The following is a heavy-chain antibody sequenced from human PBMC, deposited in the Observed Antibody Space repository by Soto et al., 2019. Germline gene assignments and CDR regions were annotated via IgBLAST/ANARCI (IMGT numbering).Heavy chain of an antibody. CDR3: ARVGRVTMVRGVIKFRYYYYYMDV. CDR2: MSPNSGNT. CDR1: GYTFTSYD. V-gene: IGHV1-8*01. Sequence: ASVKVSCKASGYTFTSYDINWVRQATGQGLEWMGWMSPNSGNTGYAQKFQGRVTMTRNTSISTAYMELSSLRSEDTAVYYCARVGRVTMVRGVIKFRYYYYYMDVWGKGTTVTVSS. D-gene: IGHD3-10*01. J-gene: IGHJ6*03.